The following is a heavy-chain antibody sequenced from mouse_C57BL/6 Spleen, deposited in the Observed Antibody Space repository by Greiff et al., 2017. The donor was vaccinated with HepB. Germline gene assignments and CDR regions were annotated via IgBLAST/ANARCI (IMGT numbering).Heavy chain of an antibody. Sequence: ESGPGLVKPSQSLSLTCSVTGYSITSGYYWNWIRQFPGNKLEWMGYISYDGSNNYNPSLKNRISITRDTSKKQFFLKLNSVTTEDTATYYCARVEYYGSSYGDYWGQGTTLTVSS. CDR1: GYSITSGYY. J-gene: IGHJ2*01. V-gene: IGHV3-6*01. CDR3: ARVEYYGSSYGDY. D-gene: IGHD1-1*01. CDR2: ISYDGSN.